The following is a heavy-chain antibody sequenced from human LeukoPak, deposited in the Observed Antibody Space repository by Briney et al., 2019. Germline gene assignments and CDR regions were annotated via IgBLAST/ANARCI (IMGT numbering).Heavy chain of an antibody. D-gene: IGHD6-13*01. J-gene: IGHJ1*01. CDR3: ATPAAGPGAEYSLY. V-gene: IGHV3-30*03. CDR2: IAYDGRNK. Sequence: GRSLRLSCETSGFSFSHYGMHWVRQAPGKGLEWVAVIAYDGRNKYYADSVKGRFTISRDNAKNSLDLQMNSLKVEDTAVYYCATPAAGPGAEYSLYWGQGTLVIVSS. CDR1: GFSFSHYG.